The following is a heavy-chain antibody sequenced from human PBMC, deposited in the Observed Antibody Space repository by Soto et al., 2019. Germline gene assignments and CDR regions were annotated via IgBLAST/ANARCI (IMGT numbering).Heavy chain of an antibody. CDR3: ARSAYYYDSSGYLVPCYAFDI. CDR2: IYYSGNT. Sequence: SEPLSLTCPVSGGSTSSDNCWSWIHQPPGKGLEWIGHIYYSGNTDYNPSLKSRVTISVDTSKNQFSLKLSSVTAADTAVYYCARSAYYYDSSGYLVPCYAFDIWGQGTLVPGS. J-gene: IGHJ3*02. CDR1: GGSTSSDNC. V-gene: IGHV4-59*01. D-gene: IGHD3-22*01.